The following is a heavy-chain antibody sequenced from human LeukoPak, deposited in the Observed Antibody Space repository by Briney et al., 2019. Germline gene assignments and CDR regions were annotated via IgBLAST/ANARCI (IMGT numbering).Heavy chain of an antibody. D-gene: IGHD3-10*01. J-gene: IGHJ4*01. Sequence: PGGSLRLSCAASGFTFSNYAIHWVRQAPGKGLDWVAVVSFDGSKKYYADSVKGRFTVSRDNSKNTLYLQMNTLRPDDTAVYYCTRAKRGSFDYWGQGTLVTVSS. CDR3: TRAKRGSFDY. V-gene: IGHV3-30-3*01. CDR1: GFTFSNYA. CDR2: VSFDGSKK.